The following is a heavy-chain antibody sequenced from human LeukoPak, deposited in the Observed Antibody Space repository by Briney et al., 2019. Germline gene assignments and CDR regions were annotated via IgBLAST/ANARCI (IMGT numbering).Heavy chain of an antibody. J-gene: IGHJ6*03. V-gene: IGHV1-69*06. CDR1: GDTFSNYG. Sequence: GASVKVSCKASGDTFSNYGISRVRQAPGQGLEWMGGIIPIFGTANYAQKFQGRVTITADKSTSTGYMELSSLRPEDTAVYYCAREGKMATIYYYYYYMDVWGKGTTVTVSS. CDR3: AREGKMATIYYYYYYMDV. CDR2: IIPIFGTA. D-gene: IGHD5-24*01.